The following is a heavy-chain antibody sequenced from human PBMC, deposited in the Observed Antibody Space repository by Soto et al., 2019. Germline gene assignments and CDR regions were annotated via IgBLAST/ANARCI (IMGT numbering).Heavy chain of an antibody. V-gene: IGHV4-59*12. Sequence: SETLSLTCTVSGGSISSYYWSWIRQPPGKGLEWIGYIYYSGSTNYNPSLKSRVTISVDTSKNQFSLKLSSVTAADTAVYYCARGNSVRGVTKLDYWGQGTLVTVSS. D-gene: IGHD3-10*01. CDR3: ARGNSVRGVTKLDY. CDR2: IYYSGST. J-gene: IGHJ4*02. CDR1: GGSISSYY.